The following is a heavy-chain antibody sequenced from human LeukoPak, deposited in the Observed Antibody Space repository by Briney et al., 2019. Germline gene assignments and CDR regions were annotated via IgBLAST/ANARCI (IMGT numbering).Heavy chain of an antibody. CDR3: ARSTSSEYDIYHFDY. J-gene: IGHJ4*02. V-gene: IGHV3-74*01. CDR2: INYDGRST. D-gene: IGHD3-9*01. CDR1: GFTLSSSW. Sequence: QPGGSLRLSCAASGFTLSSSWMQWVRQAPGKGLEWVSRINYDGRSTTYADSVKGRFTISRDNAKNTLYLQMNSLRADDTAVYYCARSTSSEYDIYHFDYWGQGTLVTVSS.